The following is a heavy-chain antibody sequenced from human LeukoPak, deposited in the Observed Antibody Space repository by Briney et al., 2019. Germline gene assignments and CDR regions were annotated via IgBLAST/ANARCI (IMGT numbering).Heavy chain of an antibody. V-gene: IGHV3-21*01. CDR3: ARAQYGASADY. CDR2: ISDSSNYI. D-gene: IGHD4/OR15-4a*01. J-gene: IGHJ4*02. CDR1: GFTFSSYS. Sequence: PGGSLGLSCAASGFTFSSYSMNWVRQAPGKGLEWVSSISDSSNYIFYADSVKGRFTISRDNAKNSLYLQMDSLRAEDTAVYYCARAQYGASADYWGQGTLVTVSS.